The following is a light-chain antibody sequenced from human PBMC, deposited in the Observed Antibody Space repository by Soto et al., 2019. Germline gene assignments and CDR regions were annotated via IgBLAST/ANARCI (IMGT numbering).Light chain of an antibody. CDR2: GAS. V-gene: IGKV3-20*01. CDR3: QQYGSSSWT. CDR1: QSVSSRS. Sequence: EIVLTQSPGTLSLSPGERATLSCRASQSVSSRSLAWYQQKPGQAPRLLISGASSRATGIPARFSGSGSGTDFTLTISRLEPEDFAVYYCQQYGSSSWTFGQGTKVDIK. J-gene: IGKJ1*01.